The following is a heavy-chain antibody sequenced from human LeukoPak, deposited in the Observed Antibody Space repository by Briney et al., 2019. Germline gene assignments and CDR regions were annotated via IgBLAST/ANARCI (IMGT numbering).Heavy chain of an antibody. D-gene: IGHD3-3*01. Sequence: SVKVSCKASGGTFSSYAISWVRQAPGQGLEWMGRIIPIFGTANYAQKFQGRVTTTTDESTSTAYMELSSLRSEDTAVYYCARVGRFLEWLTKTEDAFDIWGQGTMVTVSS. J-gene: IGHJ3*02. CDR2: IIPIFGTA. V-gene: IGHV1-69*05. CDR1: GGTFSSYA. CDR3: ARVGRFLEWLTKTEDAFDI.